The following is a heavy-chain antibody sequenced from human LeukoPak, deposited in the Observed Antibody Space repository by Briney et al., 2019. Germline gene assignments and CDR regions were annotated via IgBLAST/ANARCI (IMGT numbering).Heavy chain of an antibody. V-gene: IGHV4-61*02. CDR2: IYTSGST. CDR1: GGSISSGSYY. CDR3: ARDLPIRDAFDI. J-gene: IGHJ3*02. Sequence: PSETLSLTCTVSGGSISSGSYYWSWIRQPAGKGLEWIGRIYTSGSTNYNPSLKSRVTISVDTSKNQFSLKLSSVTAADTAVYYCARDLPIRDAFDIWGQGTTVTVSS.